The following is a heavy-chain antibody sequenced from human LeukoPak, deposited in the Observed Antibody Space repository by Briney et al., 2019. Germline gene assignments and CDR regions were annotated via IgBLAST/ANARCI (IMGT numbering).Heavy chain of an antibody. J-gene: IGHJ4*02. CDR3: ARGTPERIFGYAGYFDY. CDR2: IYYSGST. V-gene: IGHV4-59*01. D-gene: IGHD3-3*01. Sequence: SETLSLTCTVSGGSISSYYWSWIRQPPGKGLEWIGYIYYSGSTNCNPSVKSRVAMSVDTSKKQFSLKLSSLTAADTAVYYCARGTPERIFGYAGYFDYWGQGTLVTVSS. CDR1: GGSISSYY.